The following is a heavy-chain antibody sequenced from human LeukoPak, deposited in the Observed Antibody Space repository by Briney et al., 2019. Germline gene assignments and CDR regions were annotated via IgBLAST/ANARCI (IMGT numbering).Heavy chain of an antibody. CDR3: ARARRGRYYGSGSPFDY. CDR1: GGSFSGYY. V-gene: IGHV4-34*01. Sequence: SETLSLTCAVYGGSFSGYYWSWIRQPPGKGLGWIGEINHSGSTNYNPSLKSRVTISVDTSKNQFSLKLSSVTAADTAVYYCARARRGRYYGSGSPFDYWGQGTLVTVSS. CDR2: INHSGST. J-gene: IGHJ4*02. D-gene: IGHD3-10*01.